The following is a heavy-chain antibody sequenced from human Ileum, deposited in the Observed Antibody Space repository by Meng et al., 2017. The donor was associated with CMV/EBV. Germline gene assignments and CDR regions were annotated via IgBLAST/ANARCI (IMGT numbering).Heavy chain of an antibody. D-gene: IGHD5-24*01. J-gene: IGHJ2*01. CDR3: ARVPSQLGYFDL. CDR1: GYTFTSYD. V-gene: IGHV1-8*01. CDR2: MNPNSGNT. Sequence: GESLKISCKASGYTFTSYDINWVRQATGQGLEWMGWMNPNSGNTGYAQKFQGRVTMTRNTSISTAYMELSSLRSEDTAVYYCARVPSQLGYFDLWGHGTLVTVSS.